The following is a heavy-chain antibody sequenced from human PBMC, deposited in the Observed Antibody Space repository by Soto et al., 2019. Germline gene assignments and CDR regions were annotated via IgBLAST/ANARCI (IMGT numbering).Heavy chain of an antibody. D-gene: IGHD3-3*01. CDR3: ARDSRITIFGVVIIELDY. V-gene: IGHV1-18*01. Sequence: QVQLVQSGAEVKKPGASVKVSCKASGYTFTSYGISWVRQAPGQGLEWMGWISAYNGNTNYAQKLQGRVTMTTDTSTSTAYMELRSLRSDYTAVYYCARDSRITIFGVVIIELDYWGQGTLVTVSS. J-gene: IGHJ4*02. CDR1: GYTFTSYG. CDR2: ISAYNGNT.